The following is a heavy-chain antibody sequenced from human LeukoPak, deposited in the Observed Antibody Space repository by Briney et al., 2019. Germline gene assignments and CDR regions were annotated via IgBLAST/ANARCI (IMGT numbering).Heavy chain of an antibody. CDR2: IYHSGST. V-gene: IGHV4-4*02. J-gene: IGHJ6*02. D-gene: IGHD6-13*01. CDR3: ARGSSSIMVYYYGMDV. Sequence: PSETLSLTCAVSGGSISSSNWWSWVRQPPGKGLEWIGEIYHSGSTNYNPSLKSRVTISVDTSKNQFSLKLSSVTAADTAVYYCARGSSSIMVYYYGMDVWGQGTTVTVSS. CDR1: GGSISSSNW.